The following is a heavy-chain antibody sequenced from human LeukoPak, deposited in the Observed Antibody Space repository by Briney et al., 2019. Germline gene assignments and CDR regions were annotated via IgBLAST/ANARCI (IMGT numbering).Heavy chain of an antibody. CDR3: ARGYCSSANCYTRSTWFDP. Sequence: GGSLRLSCAASGFTFSSHNMNWARQAPGKGLEWVSSIDTSGGYIYYTDSVKGRFTISRDSAKNSLFLQMNSLRAEDTALYYCARGYCSSANCYTRSTWFDPWGQGTLVTVSS. D-gene: IGHD2-2*02. CDR2: IDTSGGYI. CDR1: GFTFSSHN. V-gene: IGHV3-21*06. J-gene: IGHJ5*02.